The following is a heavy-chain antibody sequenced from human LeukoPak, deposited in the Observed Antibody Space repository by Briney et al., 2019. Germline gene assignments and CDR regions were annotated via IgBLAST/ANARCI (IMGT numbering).Heavy chain of an antibody. D-gene: IGHD2-21*02. CDR1: GGTFSSYA. J-gene: IGHJ4*02. V-gene: IGHV1-69*13. Sequence: SVKVSCKASGGTFSSYAISWVRQAPGQGLEWMGGIIPIFGTANYAQKFQGRVTITADESTSTAYMELSSLRSEDTAVYYCARRSLAYCGGDCYNLDYWGQGTLVTVSS. CDR3: ARRSLAYCGGDCYNLDY. CDR2: IIPIFGTA.